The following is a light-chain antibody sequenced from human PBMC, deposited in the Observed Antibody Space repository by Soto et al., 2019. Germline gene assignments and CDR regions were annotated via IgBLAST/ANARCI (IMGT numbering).Light chain of an antibody. CDR2: SAS. V-gene: IGKV1-33*01. Sequence: DIQMTQSPSSLSASVGDRDTITCQASQDISNYLNWYQQKPGKAPKLLIYSASNLETGVPSRFSGSGSGTYFTFTISSLQPEDFATYYCQQYDNLPPKVTFGGGTKVEIK. CDR3: QQYDNLPPKVT. CDR1: QDISNY. J-gene: IGKJ4*01.